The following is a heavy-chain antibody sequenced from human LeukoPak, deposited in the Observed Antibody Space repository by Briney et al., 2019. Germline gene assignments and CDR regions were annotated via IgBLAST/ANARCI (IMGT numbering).Heavy chain of an antibody. D-gene: IGHD5-24*01. CDR3: ARVRDGYNDAYDI. V-gene: IGHV3-7*01. CDR1: GFTFSRYW. Sequence: PGGSLRLSCAASGFTFSRYWMSWVRQAPGKGLEWVANIKEDGGEKFHVDSVKGRFTISRDNAKKSLYLQMNSLRAEDTAVYYCARVRDGYNDAYDIWGQGTMVTVTS. CDR2: IKEDGGEK. J-gene: IGHJ3*02.